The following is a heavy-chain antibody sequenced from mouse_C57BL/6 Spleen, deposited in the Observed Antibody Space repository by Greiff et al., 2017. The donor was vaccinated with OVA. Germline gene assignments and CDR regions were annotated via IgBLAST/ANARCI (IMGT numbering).Heavy chain of an antibody. CDR3: ARYEAGFAY. J-gene: IGHJ3*01. CDR2: IRNKANGYTT. Sequence: EVQRVESGGGLVQPGGSLSLSCAASGFTFTDYYMSWVRQPPGKALEWLGFIRNKANGYTTEYSASVKGRFTISRDNSQSILYLQMNALGAEDSATYYCARYEAGFAYWGQGTLVTVSA. V-gene: IGHV7-3*01. CDR1: GFTFTDYY. D-gene: IGHD3-2*02.